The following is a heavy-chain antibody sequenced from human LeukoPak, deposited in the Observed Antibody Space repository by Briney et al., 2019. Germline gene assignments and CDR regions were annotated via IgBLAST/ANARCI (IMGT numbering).Heavy chain of an antibody. CDR2: ISAYNGNT. CDR1: GYTFTSYG. J-gene: IGHJ4*02. CDR3: ARDRTSEELDY. V-gene: IGHV1-18*04. D-gene: IGHD3-10*01. Sequence: GASVKVSCKASGYTFTSYGISWVRQAPGQGLEWMGWISAYNGNTDFAQKLQGRVTMTTDTSTSTAYMELRSLRSDDTAVYYCARDRTSEELDYWGQGTLVTVSS.